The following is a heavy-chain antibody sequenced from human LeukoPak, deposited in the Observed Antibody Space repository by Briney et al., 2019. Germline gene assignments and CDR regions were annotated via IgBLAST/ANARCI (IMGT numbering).Heavy chain of an antibody. Sequence: SETLSLTCTVSGYSIGSGYYWGWIRQPPGKGLEWIGSIYHSGSTYYNPSLKSRVTISVDTSKNQFSLKLSSVTAADTAVYYCAREGIAAAGKYNWFDPWGQGTLVTVSS. V-gene: IGHV4-38-2*02. CDR2: IYHSGST. D-gene: IGHD6-13*01. CDR3: AREGIAAAGKYNWFDP. CDR1: GYSIGSGYY. J-gene: IGHJ5*02.